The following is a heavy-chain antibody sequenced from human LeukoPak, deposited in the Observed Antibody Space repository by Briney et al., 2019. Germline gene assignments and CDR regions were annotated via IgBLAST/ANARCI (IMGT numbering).Heavy chain of an antibody. V-gene: IGHV3-11*01. D-gene: IGHD6-19*01. CDR2: ISSSGSTI. J-gene: IGHJ4*02. CDR1: GFTFSSYA. CDR3: ARDGIAVAGHGPIDY. Sequence: RPGGSLRLSCAASGFTFSSYAMSWIRQAPGKGLEWVSYISSSGSTIYYADSVKGRFTISRDNAKNSLYLQMNSLRAEDTAVYYCARDGIAVAGHGPIDYWGQGTLVTVSS.